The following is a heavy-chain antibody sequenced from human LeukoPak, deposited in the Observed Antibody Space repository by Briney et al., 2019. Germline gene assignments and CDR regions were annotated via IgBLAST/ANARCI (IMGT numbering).Heavy chain of an antibody. CDR3: AKPWREGVYFSAVLN. CDR1: GFTFSSYN. J-gene: IGHJ4*02. CDR2: ISTTSTFI. Sequence: GGSLRLSCEASGFTFSSYNMNWVRQAPGKGLEWVSSISTTSTFIYYADSVKGRFTISRDNSKNTLYLQMNSLRAEDTAIYYCAKPWREGVYFSAVLNWGQGTLVTVSS. V-gene: IGHV3-21*04. D-gene: IGHD3-22*01.